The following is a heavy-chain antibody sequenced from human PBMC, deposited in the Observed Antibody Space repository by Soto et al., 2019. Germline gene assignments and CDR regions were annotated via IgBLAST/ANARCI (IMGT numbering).Heavy chain of an antibody. V-gene: IGHV4-34*01. D-gene: IGHD3-22*01. CDR3: SRGPKAYYYDSSGYYFDY. CDR1: GGSFSGYY. CDR2: INHSGST. J-gene: IGHJ4*02. Sequence: SETLSLTCAVYGGSFSGYYWSWIRQPPGKGLEWIGEINHSGSTNYNPSLKSRVTISVDTSKNHFSLKLSSVTAADTAVYYCSRGPKAYYYDSSGYYFDYGGQGTLVTVSS.